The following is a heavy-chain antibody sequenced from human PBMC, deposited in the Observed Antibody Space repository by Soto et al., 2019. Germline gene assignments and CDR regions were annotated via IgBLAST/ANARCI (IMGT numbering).Heavy chain of an antibody. V-gene: IGHV3-72*01. Sequence: PGGSLRLSCATSGFTFSDRYLEWVRQAPGKGLAWVGRSRNRAQSYTTEYAASVKGRFTISRDDSKNSLYLQVNSLTTDDTAVYYCVLWVRGVINYWGQGTLVTVSS. CDR2: SRNRAQSYTT. CDR1: GFTFSDRY. J-gene: IGHJ4*02. CDR3: VLWVRGVINY. D-gene: IGHD3-10*01.